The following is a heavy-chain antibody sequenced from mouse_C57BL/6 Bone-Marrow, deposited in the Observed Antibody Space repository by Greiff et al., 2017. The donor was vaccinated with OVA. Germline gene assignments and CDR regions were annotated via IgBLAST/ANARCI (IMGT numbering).Heavy chain of an antibody. Sequence: QVQLKQSGAELARPGASVKLSCKASGYTFTSYGISWGKQRTGQGLGWIGGIYPRSGNTYYNEKFKGKATLTADKSSSTAYMELRSLTSEDSAVYFCATARVTTSFDYWGQGTTLTVSS. CDR1: GYTFTSYG. CDR2: IYPRSGNT. D-gene: IGHD2-2*01. CDR3: ATARVTTSFDY. J-gene: IGHJ2*01. V-gene: IGHV1-81*01.